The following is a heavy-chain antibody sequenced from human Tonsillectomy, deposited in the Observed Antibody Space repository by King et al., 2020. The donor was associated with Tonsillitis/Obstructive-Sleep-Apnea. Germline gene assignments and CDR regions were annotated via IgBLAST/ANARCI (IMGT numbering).Heavy chain of an antibody. V-gene: IGHV3-23*01. J-gene: IGHJ4*02. CDR1: GFTFSSYA. Sequence: VQLLESGGGLVQPGGSLRLSCAASGFTFSSYAMSWVRQAPGKGLEWVSAISGSGGSTYYADSGKGRFTISRDNSKNTLYLQMNSLMAEDTAVYYCAKGHNYYDSSGYYYVFQYFDYWGQGTLVTVSS. D-gene: IGHD3-22*01. CDR2: ISGSGGST. CDR3: AKGHNYYDSSGYYYVFQYFDY.